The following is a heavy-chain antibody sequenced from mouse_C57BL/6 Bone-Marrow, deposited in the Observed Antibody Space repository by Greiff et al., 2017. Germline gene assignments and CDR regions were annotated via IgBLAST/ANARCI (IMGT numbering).Heavy chain of an antibody. D-gene: IGHD2-3*01. Sequence: VQLQQSGPVLVKPGASVKMSCKASGYTFTDYYMNWVKQSHGKSLEWIGVINPYNGGTSYNQKFKGKATLTVDKSSSTAYMELNSLTSEDSAVYCCARGDGYYLYYFDYWGQGTTLTVSS. CDR1: GYTFTDYY. CDR2: INPYNGGT. J-gene: IGHJ2*01. CDR3: ARGDGYYLYYFDY. V-gene: IGHV1-19*01.